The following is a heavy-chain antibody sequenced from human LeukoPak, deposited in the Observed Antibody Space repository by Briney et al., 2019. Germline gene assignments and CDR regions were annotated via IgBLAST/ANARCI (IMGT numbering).Heavy chain of an antibody. CDR1: GFTFSSYA. Sequence: GGSLRLSCAASGFTFSSYAMHWVRQAPGKGLEWVAVISYDGSNKYYADSVKGRFTISRDNSNNTLYLQMNSLRAEDTAVYYCAKDGESGDSTYYYYYMDVWGKGTTVTISS. CDR2: ISYDGSNK. D-gene: IGHD2-21*01. V-gene: IGHV3-30*04. J-gene: IGHJ6*03. CDR3: AKDGESGDSTYYYYYMDV.